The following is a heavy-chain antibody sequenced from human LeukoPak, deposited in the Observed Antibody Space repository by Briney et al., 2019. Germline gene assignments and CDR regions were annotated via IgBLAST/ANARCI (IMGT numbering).Heavy chain of an antibody. D-gene: IGHD3-10*01. J-gene: IGHJ4*02. V-gene: IGHV3-30*04. CDR2: ISYDGTNK. CDR3: AKDRHYGSGSYFNH. CDR1: EFTFSSYA. Sequence: GGSLRLPCAASEFTFSSYAMYWVRQAPDQGLEWVALISYDGTNKYYADSVKGRFTISRDNSKNTLYLQMNSLRGEDTAVYYCAKDRHYGSGSYFNHWGQGTLVTASS.